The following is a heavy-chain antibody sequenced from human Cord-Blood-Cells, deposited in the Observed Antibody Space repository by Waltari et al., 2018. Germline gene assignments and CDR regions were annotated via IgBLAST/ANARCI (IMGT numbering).Heavy chain of an antibody. D-gene: IGHD1-26*01. CDR1: GGSISSSSYY. CDR3: ARQEWESYFDY. J-gene: IGHJ4*02. CDR2: IYYSGST. Sequence: QLQLQESGPGLVKPSETLSLTCTVSGGSISSSSYYWAWIRQPPGKGLEWIGSIYYSGSTYYNPSLKSRVTISVDTSKNQFSLKLSSVTAADTAVYYCARQEWESYFDYWGQGTLVTVSS. V-gene: IGHV4-39*07.